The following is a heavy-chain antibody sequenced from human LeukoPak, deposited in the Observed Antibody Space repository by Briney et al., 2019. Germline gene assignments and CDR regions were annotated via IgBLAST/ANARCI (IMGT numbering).Heavy chain of an antibody. J-gene: IGHJ4*02. V-gene: IGHV4-38-2*01. CDR2: IYHSGIT. Sequence: SETLSLTCAVSGYSISRGYYWGWIRQPPGKGLEWIGNIYHSGITSYNPSLKSRVTISVDTSKNQLSLKLTSVTAADTAVYYCATGITIFGVATIYYFDYWGQGSLVTVSS. CDR1: GYSISRGYY. CDR3: ATGITIFGVATIYYFDY. D-gene: IGHD3-3*01.